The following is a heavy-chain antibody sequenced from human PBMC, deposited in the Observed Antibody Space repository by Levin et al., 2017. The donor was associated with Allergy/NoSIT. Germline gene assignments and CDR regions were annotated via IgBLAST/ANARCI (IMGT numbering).Heavy chain of an antibody. J-gene: IGHJ4*02. CDR3: ARDGFISGNMDH. CDR2: ISSSSSTI. V-gene: IGHV3-48*01. Sequence: TSETLSLTCAASGFTFSRYNMDWVRQAPGKGLEWISYISSSSSTIYYADSVKGRFTISRDNGKSALFLQMDSLRAEDTAVYYCARDGFISGNMDHWGQGTLVTVSS. CDR1: GFTFSRYN. D-gene: IGHD3-10*01.